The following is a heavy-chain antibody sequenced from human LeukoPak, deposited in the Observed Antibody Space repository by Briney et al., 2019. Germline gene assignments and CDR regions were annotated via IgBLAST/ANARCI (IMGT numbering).Heavy chain of an antibody. Sequence: ASVKVSCKASGYTLTGYYMHWVRQAPGQGLEWMGWINPNSGGTNYAQKFQGRVTMTRDTSISTVYMEVSRLRSDDTAVYYCARANRRTGVTNYFDYWGQGTLVTVSS. V-gene: IGHV1-2*02. D-gene: IGHD7-27*01. J-gene: IGHJ4*02. CDR1: GYTLTGYY. CDR2: INPNSGGT. CDR3: ARANRRTGVTNYFDY.